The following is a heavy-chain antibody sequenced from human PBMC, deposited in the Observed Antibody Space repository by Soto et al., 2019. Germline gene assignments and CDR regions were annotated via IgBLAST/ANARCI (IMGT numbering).Heavy chain of an antibody. CDR1: GFSFASFA. CDR3: AKWTYLDF. Sequence: PGGSLRLSCTTSGFSFASFALTWVRQAPGQGLEWVATIVGSDTKTHYADSVKGRFSISGDTSRNTVYLQMNNLRADDTAIYYCAKWTYLDFWGQGTRVTVSS. D-gene: IGHD5-12*01. J-gene: IGHJ4*02. CDR2: IVGSDTKT. V-gene: IGHV3-23*01.